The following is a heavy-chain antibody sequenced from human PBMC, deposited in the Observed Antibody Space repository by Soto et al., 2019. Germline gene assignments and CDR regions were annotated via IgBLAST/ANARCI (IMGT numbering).Heavy chain of an antibody. V-gene: IGHV3-7*01. CDR2: MDLDGSQR. D-gene: IGHD3-9*01. J-gene: IGHJ5*01. CDR1: GFTFSSYW. Sequence: EVQLEESGGDLVHPGGSLRLSCAASGFTFSSYWMSWVRQAPGKGLEWVAYMDLDGSQRDYVDSVKGRFTISRDNARNSLYLQMDSLRVEDTAVYYCAREDWYHFDSWGQGTVVTVSS. CDR3: AREDWYHFDS.